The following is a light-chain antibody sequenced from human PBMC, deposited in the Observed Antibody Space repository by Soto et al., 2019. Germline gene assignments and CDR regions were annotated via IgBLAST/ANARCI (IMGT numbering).Light chain of an antibody. CDR3: SSFTTNSSYV. V-gene: IGLV2-14*01. CDR2: AVS. J-gene: IGLJ1*01. Sequence: QSALTQPASVSGSPGQSITISCTGTSSDVGAYIFVSWYQQHPGKAPKLMIYAVSSRPSGVSYRFSGSKSGTTASLTISGHQAEDEADYYCSSFTTNSSYVFGTGTKLTVL. CDR1: SSDVGAYIF.